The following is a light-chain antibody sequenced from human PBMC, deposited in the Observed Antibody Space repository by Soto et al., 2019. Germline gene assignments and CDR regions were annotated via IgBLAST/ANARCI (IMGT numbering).Light chain of an antibody. CDR1: QSVRSSY. Sequence: EIVLTQSPGTLSLSPGERATLSCRASQSVRSSYLAWYQQKPGQAPRLLIYGASSRATGIPDRFSGSGSVTDFTLTISRLEPEDFAVYYCQQYGSQGWTFGQGTRLEIK. CDR2: GAS. V-gene: IGKV3-20*01. J-gene: IGKJ5*01. CDR3: QQYGSQGWT.